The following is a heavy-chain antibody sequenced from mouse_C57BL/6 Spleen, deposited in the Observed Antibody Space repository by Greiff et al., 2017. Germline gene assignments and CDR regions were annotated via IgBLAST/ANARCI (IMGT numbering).Heavy chain of an antibody. CDR1: GFTFSSYA. Sequence: EVQGVESGEGLVKPGGSLKLSCAASGFTFSSYAMSWVRQTPEKRLEWVAYISSGGDSIYSADTVKGRFTISRDNTRNTLYLQMSSLKSEDTAMYYCTRESTTVVGDYYAMDYWGQGTSVTVSS. D-gene: IGHD1-1*01. CDR3: TRESTTVVGDYYAMDY. CDR2: ISSGGDSI. V-gene: IGHV5-9-1*02. J-gene: IGHJ4*01.